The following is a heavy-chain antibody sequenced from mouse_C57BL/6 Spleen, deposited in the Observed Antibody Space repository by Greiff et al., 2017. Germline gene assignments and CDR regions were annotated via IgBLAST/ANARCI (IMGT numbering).Heavy chain of an antibody. CDR1: GYAFSSSW. V-gene: IGHV1-82*01. Sequence: VQLQESGPELVKPGASVKISCKASGYAFSSSWMNWVKQRPGQGLEWIGRIYPGDGDTNYNGKFKGKATLTADKSSSTAYMQLSSLTSEDSAVYFCARHYGSSSYALDYWGQGTSVTVSS. J-gene: IGHJ4*01. CDR3: ARHYGSSSYALDY. D-gene: IGHD1-1*01. CDR2: IYPGDGDT.